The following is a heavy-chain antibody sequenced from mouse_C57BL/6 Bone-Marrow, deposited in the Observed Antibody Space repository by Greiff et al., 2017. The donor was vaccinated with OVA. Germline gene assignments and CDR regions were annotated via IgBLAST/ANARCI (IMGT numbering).Heavy chain of an antibody. CDR1: GFNIKDDY. J-gene: IGHJ2*01. Sequence: VQLQQSGAELVRPGASVKLSCTASGFNIKDDYMHWVKQRPEQGLEWIGWIDPENGDTEYASKFQGKATITADTSSNTSSLQLSSLTSEYTAVYYCTSYGNFDYWGQGTTLTVSS. CDR2: IDPENGDT. V-gene: IGHV14-4*01. CDR3: TSYGNFDY. D-gene: IGHD2-1*01.